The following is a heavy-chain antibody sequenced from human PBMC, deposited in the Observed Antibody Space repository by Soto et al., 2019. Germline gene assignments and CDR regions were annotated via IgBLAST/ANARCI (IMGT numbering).Heavy chain of an antibody. CDR1: GGSITSPNYF. Sequence: QVPLQESGPGLVRPSETLSLTCSVSGGSITSPNYFWGWLRRAPGRGPERLGNIIYNGRTDYRPSLQSRVTHAVYTPRNHVSLTLASVDAADTAIYYCARGAFSDEDQSDWFDPWGHGTLVTVSS. D-gene: IGHD3-3*02. CDR3: ARGAFSDEDQSDWFDP. CDR2: IIYNGRT. V-gene: IGHV4-39*02. J-gene: IGHJ5*02.